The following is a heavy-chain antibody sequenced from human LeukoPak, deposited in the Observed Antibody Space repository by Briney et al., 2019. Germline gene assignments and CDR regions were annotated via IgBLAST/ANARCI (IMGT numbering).Heavy chain of an antibody. V-gene: IGHV4-59*01. CDR2: IYYSGST. J-gene: IGHJ3*02. Sequence: SETLSLTCTVSGGSIHSYYWSWIRQPPGKGLEWIGYIYYSGSTNYSPSLNSRVTISVDTSNNHFSLKLTSVTAADTAVYYCARRDLKGGEVDAFDIWGQGTMVTVSS. CDR3: ARRDLKGGEVDAFDI. D-gene: IGHD3-16*01. CDR1: GGSIHSYY.